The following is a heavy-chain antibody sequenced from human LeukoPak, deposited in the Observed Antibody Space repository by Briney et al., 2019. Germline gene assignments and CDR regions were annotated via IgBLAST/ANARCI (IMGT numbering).Heavy chain of an antibody. CDR3: ARAQTGVATPHLPDY. J-gene: IGHJ4*02. Sequence: GGSLRLSCAASGFTFSSYAMHWVRQAPGKGLEWVAVISYDGSNKYYADSVKGRFTISRDNSKNTLYLQMNSLRAEDTAVYYCARAQTGVATPHLPDYWGQGTLVTVSS. CDR1: GFTFSSYA. CDR2: ISYDGSNK. D-gene: IGHD5-12*01. V-gene: IGHV3-30-3*01.